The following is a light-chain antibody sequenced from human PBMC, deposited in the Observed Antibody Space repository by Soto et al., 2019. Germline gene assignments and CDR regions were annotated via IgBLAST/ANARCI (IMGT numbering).Light chain of an antibody. CDR3: QQYGNAPIT. CDR1: QSVNSK. V-gene: IGKV3-15*01. CDR2: GAA. J-gene: IGKJ5*01. Sequence: EIVMTQSPVTLSVSPGERVTLSCRASQSVNSKLAWYQQKPGQAPRLLMYGAATRATGVPARFSGSGSGTDFTLSISRLEVEDFAVYHCQQYGNAPITFDQGTRLEIK.